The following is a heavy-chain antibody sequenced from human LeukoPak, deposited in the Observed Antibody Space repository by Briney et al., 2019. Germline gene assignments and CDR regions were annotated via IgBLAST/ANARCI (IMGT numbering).Heavy chain of an antibody. Sequence: GGSLRLSCAASGFTFSSYSMNWVRQAPGKGLEWVSSISSSSSYIYYADSVKGRFTISRDNAKNSLYLQMNSLRAEDTAVYYCARDGELELHHYYYYGMDVWGQGTTVTVSS. CDR1: GFTFSSYS. J-gene: IGHJ6*02. CDR2: ISSSSSYI. CDR3: ARDGELELHHYYYYGMDV. V-gene: IGHV3-21*01. D-gene: IGHD1-7*01.